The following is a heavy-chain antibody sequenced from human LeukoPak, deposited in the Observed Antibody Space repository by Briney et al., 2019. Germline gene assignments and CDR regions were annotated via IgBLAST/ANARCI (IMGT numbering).Heavy chain of an antibody. CDR1: RFTFINYA. V-gene: IGHV3-23*01. CDR2: ISGSGSRT. CDR3: ARDHGDY. J-gene: IGHJ4*02. Sequence: GGSLRLSCAASRFTFINYAMSWVRQAPGKGLEWVSAISGSGSRTYYADSVKGRFTISRDNSNNTLYLQMNSLRAEDTAVYYCARDHGDYWGQGTLVTVSS.